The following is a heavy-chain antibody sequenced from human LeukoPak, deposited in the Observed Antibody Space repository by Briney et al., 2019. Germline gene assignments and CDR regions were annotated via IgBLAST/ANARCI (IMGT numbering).Heavy chain of an antibody. D-gene: IGHD3-22*01. V-gene: IGHV5-51*01. CDR3: ARHLSDSSGYPFHY. Sequence: GESLKISCEGSGYTFTSYWIGWVRQMPGKGLEWVGIIYPGDSDTTYSPSFQGQVTISADKSISTAYLQWSSLKASDTAMYYCARHLSDSSGYPFHYWGQGTLVTVSS. J-gene: IGHJ4*02. CDR1: GYTFTSYW. CDR2: IYPGDSDT.